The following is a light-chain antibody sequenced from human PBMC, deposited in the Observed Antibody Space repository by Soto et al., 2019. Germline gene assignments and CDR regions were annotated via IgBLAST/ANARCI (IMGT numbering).Light chain of an antibody. CDR2: RNN. CDR1: SSNIGSNY. CDR3: AAWDDSLSGWV. V-gene: IGLV1-47*01. Sequence: QLVLTQPPSASGTPGQRVTISCSGSSSNIGSNYVYWYQQLPGTAPKLLSYRNNQRPSGVPDRFSGSKSGTSASLAISGLRSEDEADYYCAAWDDSLSGWVFGGGTQLTVL. J-gene: IGLJ3*02.